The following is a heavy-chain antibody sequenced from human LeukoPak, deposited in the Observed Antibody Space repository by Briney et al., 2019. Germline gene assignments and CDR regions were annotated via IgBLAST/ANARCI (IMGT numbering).Heavy chain of an antibody. V-gene: IGHV3-7*01. CDR3: ANRDYGDYVGY. CDR2: INQDGSEK. CDR1: GFTFSNYW. Sequence: GGSLRLSCAASGFTFSNYWMSWVRQAPGKGLEWVASINQDGSEKYHVDSVKGRFSISRDNAKNSLHLQMDSLRAEDTAVYYCANRDYGDYVGYWGQGTLVTVSS. J-gene: IGHJ4*02. D-gene: IGHD4-17*01.